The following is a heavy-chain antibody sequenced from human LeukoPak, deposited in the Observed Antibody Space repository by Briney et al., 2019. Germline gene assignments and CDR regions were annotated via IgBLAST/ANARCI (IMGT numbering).Heavy chain of an antibody. V-gene: IGHV4-59*12. CDR1: GGSISSYY. CDR2: IYYSGNT. J-gene: IGHJ6*02. Sequence: ASETLSLTCTVSGGSISSYYWSWIRQPPGKGLEWIGYIYYSGNTYYSPSLKSRVTMSVDTSKNQFSLKLSSVTAADTAVYYCARADYYYYYYGMDVWGQGTTVTVSS. CDR3: ARADYYYYYYGMDV.